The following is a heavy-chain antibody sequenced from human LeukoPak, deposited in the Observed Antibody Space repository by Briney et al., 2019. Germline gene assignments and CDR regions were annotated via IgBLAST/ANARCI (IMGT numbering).Heavy chain of an antibody. CDR3: ARRRANYYDSSGYYPAFDI. D-gene: IGHD3-22*01. V-gene: IGHV1-2*02. CDR1: GYTFTGYY. Sequence: ASVKVSCKASGYTFTGYYMHWVRQAPGQGLEWMGWINPNSGGTNYAQKFQGRVTITADKSTSTAYMELSSLRSEDTAVYYCARRRANYYDSSGYYPAFDIWGQGTMVTVSS. CDR2: INPNSGGT. J-gene: IGHJ3*02.